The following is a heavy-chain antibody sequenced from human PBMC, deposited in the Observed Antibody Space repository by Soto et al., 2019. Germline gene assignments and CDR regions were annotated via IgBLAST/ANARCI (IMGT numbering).Heavy chain of an antibody. CDR1: GGSISRYY. Sequence: SETLSLTCSVSGGSISRYYWSWVRQPAGKGLEWIGRMYETGSTNYNPSLKSRVSMSIDTSKNQFTLKLRSVTAADTAFYYCARDSGYTGYEQGNPFDIWGQGTMVTVSS. CDR2: MYETGST. J-gene: IGHJ3*02. CDR3: ARDSGYTGYEQGNPFDI. D-gene: IGHD5-12*01. V-gene: IGHV4-4*07.